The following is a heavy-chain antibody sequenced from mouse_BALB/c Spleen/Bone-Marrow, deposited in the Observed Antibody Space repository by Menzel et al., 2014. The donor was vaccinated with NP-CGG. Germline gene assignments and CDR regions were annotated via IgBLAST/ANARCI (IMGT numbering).Heavy chain of an antibody. CDR3: ARNGNYGAWFAY. CDR1: GFNIKDTY. D-gene: IGHD2-1*01. CDR2: IDPANGNT. V-gene: IGHV14-3*02. J-gene: IGHJ3*01. Sequence: EVQLQQSGAELVKPGASVKLSCTASGFNIKDTYMHWVKQRPEQGLEWIGRIDPANGNTKYDPKFQGKATITADTSSNTAYLQFSSLTSEDTAVYYCARNGNYGAWFAYWGQGTLVTVSA.